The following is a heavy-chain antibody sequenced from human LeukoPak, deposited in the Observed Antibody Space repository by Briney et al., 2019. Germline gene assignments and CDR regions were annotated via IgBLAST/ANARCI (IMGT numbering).Heavy chain of an antibody. V-gene: IGHV3-11*01. CDR3: ARTDGYTPIYYYYGMDV. Sequence: GGSLRLSCAASGFSFSDYYMSWIRQAPGKGLEWVSYISSSGGNIYYADSVKGRFTISRDNAKNSLYLQMNSLRAEDTAVYYCARTDGYTPIYYYYGMDVWGQGTTVTVSS. CDR2: ISSSGGNI. CDR1: GFSFSDYY. J-gene: IGHJ6*02. D-gene: IGHD5-24*01.